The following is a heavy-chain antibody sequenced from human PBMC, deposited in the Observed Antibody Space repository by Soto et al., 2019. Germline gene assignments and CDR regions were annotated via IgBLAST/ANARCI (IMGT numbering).Heavy chain of an antibody. J-gene: IGHJ6*02. Sequence: GGSLRLSCAASGFTVSSYGMHWVRQVPGKGLEWVAVIWYDGSNKYYADSVKGRFTISRDNSKNTLYLQMNSLRAEDTAVYYCASESYYGSGTLDVWGQGTTVTVSS. V-gene: IGHV3-33*01. CDR2: IWYDGSNK. CDR3: ASESYYGSGTLDV. D-gene: IGHD3-10*01. CDR1: GFTVSSYG.